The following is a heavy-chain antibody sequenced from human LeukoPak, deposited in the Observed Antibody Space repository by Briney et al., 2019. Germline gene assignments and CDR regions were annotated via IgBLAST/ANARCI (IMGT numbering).Heavy chain of an antibody. Sequence: SETLSLTCTVSGGSISDYYWSWIRQPAGKGLEWIGRIYTTGSTDYNPSLKSRVTMSVDTSKNQFSLKLSSVTAADTAVYYCARDGEYCSGDLCYSAAFDSWGQGTLVTVSS. CDR1: GGSISDYY. CDR2: IYTTGST. D-gene: IGHD2-15*01. CDR3: ARDGEYCSGDLCYSAAFDS. V-gene: IGHV4-4*07. J-gene: IGHJ4*02.